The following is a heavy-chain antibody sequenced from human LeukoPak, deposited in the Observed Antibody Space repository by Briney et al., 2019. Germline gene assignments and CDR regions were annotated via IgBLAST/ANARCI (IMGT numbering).Heavy chain of an antibody. D-gene: IGHD5-18*01. V-gene: IGHV1-69*04. CDR2: IVPILGIA. J-gene: IGHJ4*02. CDR3: AREPGNTAMVPFDY. Sequence: GASVTVSCTASGGTFSSYAISWVRQAPGQGLEWMGRIVPILGIANYAQKFQGRVTITADKSTSTAYMELSSLRSEDTAVYYCAREPGNTAMVPFDYWGQGTLVTVSS. CDR1: GGTFSSYA.